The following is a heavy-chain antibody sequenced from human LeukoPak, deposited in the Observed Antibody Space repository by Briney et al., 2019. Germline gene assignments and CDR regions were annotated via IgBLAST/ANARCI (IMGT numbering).Heavy chain of an antibody. Sequence: PSETLSLTCAVYGWSFNDYYWNWIRQPPRKGLEWIGEINARGDTNHNPSLKSRVTISVDTSKKQFSLRFTSTIAADTAVYYCVRGQVPAARGYDWFDPWGQGTLVTVSS. CDR2: INARGDT. CDR1: GWSFNDYY. V-gene: IGHV4-34*01. CDR3: VRGQVPAARGYDWFDP. D-gene: IGHD2-2*01. J-gene: IGHJ5*02.